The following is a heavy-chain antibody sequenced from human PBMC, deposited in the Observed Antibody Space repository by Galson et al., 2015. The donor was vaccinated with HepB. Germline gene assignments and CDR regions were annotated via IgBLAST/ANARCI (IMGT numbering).Heavy chain of an antibody. V-gene: IGHV4-4*07. CDR3: ARAGDHLLQYYFDS. CDR2: LYSRGNT. D-gene: IGHD5-24*01. CDR1: GASISSYY. J-gene: IGHJ4*02. Sequence: ETLSLTCTVSGASISSYYWSWIRQPAGKGLEWIGRLYSRGNTYYNPSLESRVTMSLDTSRSQFSLNLKSVTAADTAVCYCARAGDHLLQYYFDSWGQGTLVTVSS.